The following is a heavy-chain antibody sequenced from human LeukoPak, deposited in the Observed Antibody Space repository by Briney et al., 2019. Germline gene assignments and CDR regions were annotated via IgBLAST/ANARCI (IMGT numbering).Heavy chain of an antibody. CDR1: GGSLNNYH. Sequence: SETLSLTCAVYGGSLNNYHWTWMRQPPGKGLEWIGESNPSGTTNYNPSLKSRVTISKDRSKNQFSLNLSSVTAADTAVYYCARLVLRFLEWSSEIAFDIWGQGTMVTVSS. J-gene: IGHJ3*02. V-gene: IGHV4-34*01. D-gene: IGHD3-3*01. CDR2: SNPSGTT. CDR3: ARLVLRFLEWSSEIAFDI.